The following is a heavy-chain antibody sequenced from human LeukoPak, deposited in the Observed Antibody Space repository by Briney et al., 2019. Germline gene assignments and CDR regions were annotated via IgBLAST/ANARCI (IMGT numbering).Heavy chain of an antibody. V-gene: IGHV3-23*01. CDR3: AKRTGGNYLDV. J-gene: IGHJ6*03. D-gene: IGHD1-14*01. Sequence: GGSLRLSCAASGFSFSNYAMNWVRQAPGKGLEWVSEIRGSGAYTYYADSVKGRFTISRDNSKNTLYLQMNSLRAEDTAVYYCAKRTGGNYLDVWGKGTTATVSS. CDR1: GFSFSNYA. CDR2: IRGSGAYT.